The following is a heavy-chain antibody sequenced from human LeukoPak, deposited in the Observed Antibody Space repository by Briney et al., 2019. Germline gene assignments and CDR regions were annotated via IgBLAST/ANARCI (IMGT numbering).Heavy chain of an antibody. D-gene: IGHD1-26*01. CDR2: FDPGDDET. J-gene: IGHJ5*01. CDR3: ATEKDLLLDS. Sequence: ASVKVSCKVSGYSLSELSTHWVRQAPGQGLEWMGGFDPGDDETIYAQKFQGRVTMTEDTSTDSAYLELSSLRSEDTAVYFCATEKDLLLDSWGQGTPVTVSS. V-gene: IGHV1-24*01. CDR1: GYSLSELS.